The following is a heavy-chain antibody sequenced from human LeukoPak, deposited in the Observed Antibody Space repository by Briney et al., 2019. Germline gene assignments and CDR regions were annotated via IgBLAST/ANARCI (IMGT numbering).Heavy chain of an antibody. CDR1: GGSISSYY. Sequence: TSETLSLTCTVSGGSISSYYWSWIRQPPGKGLEWIGYIYYSGSTNYNPSLKSRATISVDMSKNQFSLKLSSVTAADTAVYYCARGNDYGDYSLAWFDYWGQGTLVTVSS. D-gene: IGHD4-17*01. V-gene: IGHV4-59*01. CDR2: IYYSGST. CDR3: ARGNDYGDYSLAWFDY. J-gene: IGHJ4*02.